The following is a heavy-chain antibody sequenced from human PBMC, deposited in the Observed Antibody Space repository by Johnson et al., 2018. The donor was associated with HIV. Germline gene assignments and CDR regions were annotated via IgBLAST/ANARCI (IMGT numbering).Heavy chain of an antibody. CDR3: ARDSRISLIVVVSRGGFDI. CDR1: GFTFSTYW. V-gene: IGHV3-7*01. D-gene: IGHD3-22*01. J-gene: IGHJ3*02. Sequence: VQLVESGGGLVQPGGSLRLSCAASGFTFSTYWMSWVRQAPGKGLEWVGSIKQDGSESYYVDSVKGRFTISRDNAKNSLYLQMNSLRAEDTAVYYCARDSRISLIVVVSRGGFDICGQGTMVTVSS. CDR2: IKQDGSES.